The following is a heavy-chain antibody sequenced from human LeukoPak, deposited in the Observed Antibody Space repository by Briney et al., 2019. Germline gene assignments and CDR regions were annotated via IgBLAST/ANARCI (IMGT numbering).Heavy chain of an antibody. Sequence: GGSLRLSCAASGFTFSSFAMSWVRQAPGKGLEWVSSMSGSGGSTYYADSVKGRFTISRDNSRNTLYPQMNSLRADDTAVYYCAKDHGVAVAGMYYWGQGTLVTVSS. CDR2: MSGSGGST. CDR3: AKDHGVAVAGMYY. D-gene: IGHD6-19*01. J-gene: IGHJ4*02. V-gene: IGHV3-23*01. CDR1: GFTFSSFA.